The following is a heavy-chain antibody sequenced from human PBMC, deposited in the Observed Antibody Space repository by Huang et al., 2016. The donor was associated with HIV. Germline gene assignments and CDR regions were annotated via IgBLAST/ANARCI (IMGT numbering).Heavy chain of an antibody. Sequence: EVQLVESGGDLVQPGGSWRLSCAASGFTFSNFGMSWVRLARGKGLEWGANIKQDGGEKYYVDAVKGRFNISRDNGDKSLYLQMNSLRAEDTAVYYCAQGGYSYGFWGQGTLVTVSS. CDR1: GFTFSNFG. CDR3: AQGGYSYGF. CDR2: IKQDGGEK. V-gene: IGHV3-7*01. J-gene: IGHJ4*02. D-gene: IGHD5-18*01.